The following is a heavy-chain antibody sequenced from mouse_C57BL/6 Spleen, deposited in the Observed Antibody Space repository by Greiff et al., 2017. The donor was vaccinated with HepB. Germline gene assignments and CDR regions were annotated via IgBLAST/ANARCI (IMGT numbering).Heavy chain of an antibody. CDR2: IYPGDGDT. J-gene: IGHJ4*01. Sequence: VQLQQSGPELVKPGASVKISCKASGYAFSSSWMNWVKQRPGKGLEWIGRIYPGDGDTNYNGQFKGKATLTADKSSSTAYMQLSSLTSEDSAVYCCARGAYYYGSSFMDYWGQGTSVTVSS. V-gene: IGHV1-82*01. D-gene: IGHD1-1*01. CDR1: GYAFSSSW. CDR3: ARGAYYYGSSFMDY.